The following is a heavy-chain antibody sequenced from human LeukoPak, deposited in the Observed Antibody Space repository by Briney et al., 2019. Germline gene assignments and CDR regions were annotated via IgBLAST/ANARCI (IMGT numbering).Heavy chain of an antibody. CDR1: GDSVSSNSAA. Sequence: SQTLSLTCAISGDSVSSNSAAWNWIRQSPSRGLEWLGRTYYRSKWYNDYAVSVKSRITINPDTSKNQFFLKLSSVSAADTAVYYCARAGGYSGYASNWGQGTLVTVSS. CDR3: ARAGGYSGYASN. D-gene: IGHD5-12*01. V-gene: IGHV6-1*01. CDR2: TYYRSKWYN. J-gene: IGHJ4*02.